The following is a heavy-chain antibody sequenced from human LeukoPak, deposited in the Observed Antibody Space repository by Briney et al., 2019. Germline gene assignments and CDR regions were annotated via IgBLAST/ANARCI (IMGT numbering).Heavy chain of an antibody. J-gene: IGHJ4*02. CDR2: IDYSGNT. V-gene: IGHV4-59*01. CDR1: VVSISTYY. CDR3: ARWYYDSSGYRYFDY. D-gene: IGHD3-22*01. Sequence: PPETLSLTCTVSVVSISTYYWTWLRQPPGKGLEWIGNIDYSGNTKYTPSLKSRVTISVDTSKSQFSLKLSSVTAADTAVYYCARWYYDSSGYRYFDYWGQGTLVTVSS.